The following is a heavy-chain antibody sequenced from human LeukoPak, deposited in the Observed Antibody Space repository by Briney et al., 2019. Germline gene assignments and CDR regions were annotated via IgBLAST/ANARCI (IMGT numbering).Heavy chain of an antibody. Sequence: GALRLSCTASGFMFSSYGMHWVRQAPGKGLEWVAFIRYDGSNKYYADSVKGRFTISRDNSKNTLYLQMNSLRAEDTAVYYCAGNSIAAAGGDAFDIWGQGTMVTVSS. CDR3: AGNSIAAAGGDAFDI. CDR1: GFMFSSYG. CDR2: IRYDGSNK. V-gene: IGHV3-30*02. D-gene: IGHD6-13*01. J-gene: IGHJ3*02.